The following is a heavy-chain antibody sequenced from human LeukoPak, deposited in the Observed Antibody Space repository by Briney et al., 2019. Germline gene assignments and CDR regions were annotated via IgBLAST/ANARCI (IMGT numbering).Heavy chain of an antibody. D-gene: IGHD1-1*01. CDR1: GFTFSRYW. V-gene: IGHV3-11*01. CDR3: ARGSATGTPK. CDR2: ISSSGYTT. Sequence: GGSLRLSCAASGFTFSRYWMFWVRQAPGKGLVWVSYISSSGYTTYHADSVKGRFTISRDNAKSSLYLQMNSLRAEDTAVYYCARGSATGTPKWGQGTLVTVSS. J-gene: IGHJ4*02.